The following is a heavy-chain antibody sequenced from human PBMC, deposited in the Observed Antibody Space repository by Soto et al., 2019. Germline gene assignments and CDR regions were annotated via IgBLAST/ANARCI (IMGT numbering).Heavy chain of an antibody. CDR2: ISGSGDNT. CDR1: GFTFTSYA. CDR3: AQVPVLAGPLSYYYGVDV. D-gene: IGHD2-15*01. J-gene: IGHJ6*02. V-gene: IGHV3-23*01. Sequence: EMQLLESGGGLVQPGGSLRLSCAASGFTFTSYALSWVRQAPGKGLEWVSGISGSGDNTYYADSVKGRFTISRDNSKNTLYLQMNRLSAEDTAVYYCAQVPVLAGPLSYYYGVDVWGQGATVTVAS.